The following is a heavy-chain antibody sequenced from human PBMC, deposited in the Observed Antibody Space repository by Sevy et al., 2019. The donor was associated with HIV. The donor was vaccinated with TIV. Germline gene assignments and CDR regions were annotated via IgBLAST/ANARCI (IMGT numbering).Heavy chain of an antibody. J-gene: IGHJ5*02. CDR2: INPNSGGT. D-gene: IGHD6-13*01. Sequence: ASVKVSCKASGYTFTGYYMHWVRQAPGQGLEWMGWINPNSGGTNYAQKFQGRVTLTRETSINTAYMELSRLRSDETAVYYCARSAAAGSPNWFDPWGQGTLVTVSS. CDR3: ARSAAAGSPNWFDP. V-gene: IGHV1-2*02. CDR1: GYTFTGYY.